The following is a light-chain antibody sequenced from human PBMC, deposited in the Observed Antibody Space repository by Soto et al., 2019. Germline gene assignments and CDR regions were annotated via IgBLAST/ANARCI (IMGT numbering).Light chain of an antibody. J-gene: IGLJ1*01. V-gene: IGLV2-14*01. CDR2: DVS. CDR1: SSDVGGYNY. Sequence: QSVLTQPASVSGSPGQSITISCTGTSSDVGGYNYVSWYQQHPGKAPKLMIYDVSNRPSGVSNRFSGSKSGNTASLTISWLQAEDEADYYCSSYTSSSPARVFGTGTKVTVL. CDR3: SSYTSSSPARV.